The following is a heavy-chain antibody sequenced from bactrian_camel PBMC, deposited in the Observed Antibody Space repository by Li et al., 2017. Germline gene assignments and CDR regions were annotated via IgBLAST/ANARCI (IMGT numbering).Heavy chain of an antibody. J-gene: IGHJ4*01. Sequence: HVQLVESGGGSVQAGGSLRLSCVASGYGDRRYCMAWFRQVPGKKREGVAGINYTGDSTYYADSVKDRFTISRDNAKNTAYLQMNSLKPDDTAIYYCATARGTLPVCDPMTYEFNYYGQGTQVTVS. V-gene: IGHV3-3*01. CDR2: INYTGDST. CDR1: GYGDRRYC. CDR3: ATARGTLPVCDPMTYEFNY. D-gene: IGHD3*01.